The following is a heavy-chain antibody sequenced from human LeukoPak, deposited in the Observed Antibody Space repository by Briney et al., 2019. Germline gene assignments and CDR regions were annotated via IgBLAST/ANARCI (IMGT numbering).Heavy chain of an antibody. Sequence: SETLSLTCTVSGGSISSYYWSWIRQSPGKGLESIGSIYYSGTTYYNSSLKSRVTISVDTSKNQFSLKLNSMTAADTAVYYCAGHVSAAAGGRWGQGTLVTVSS. CDR3: AGHVSAAAGGR. V-gene: IGHV4-59*05. D-gene: IGHD6-13*01. J-gene: IGHJ4*02. CDR1: GGSISSYY. CDR2: IYYSGTT.